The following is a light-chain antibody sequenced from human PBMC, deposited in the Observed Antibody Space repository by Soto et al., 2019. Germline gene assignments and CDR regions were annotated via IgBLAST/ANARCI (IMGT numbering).Light chain of an antibody. CDR3: QQTYSTLSIT. Sequence: DIQMTQSPSSLSASVGDRVTITCRASESIARHLNWYQQKPGKAPKLLIYAASSLQNGVPSRFRGGGSGTDFTLTINNLLPEDFATYYCQQTYSTLSITFGQGTRLEIK. CDR2: AAS. J-gene: IGKJ5*01. CDR1: ESIARH. V-gene: IGKV1-39*01.